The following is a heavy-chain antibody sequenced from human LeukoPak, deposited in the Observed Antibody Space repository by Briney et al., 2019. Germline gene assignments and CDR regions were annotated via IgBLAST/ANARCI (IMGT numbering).Heavy chain of an antibody. J-gene: IGHJ3*02. CDR2: INPNSGGT. CDR3: ARDREWSAYAFDI. V-gene: IGHV1-2*02. Sequence: ASVKVSCKASGYTFTGYYMHWVRQAPGQGLEWMGWINPNSGGTNYAQKFQGRVTMTRDTSISTAYMELSRLRSDDTAVYYCARDREWSAYAFDIWGQGTMVTVSS. CDR1: GYTFTGYY. D-gene: IGHD3-3*01.